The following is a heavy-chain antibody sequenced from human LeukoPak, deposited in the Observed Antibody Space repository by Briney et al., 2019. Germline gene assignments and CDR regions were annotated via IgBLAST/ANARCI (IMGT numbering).Heavy chain of an antibody. CDR2: ITATTGST. V-gene: IGHV3-23*01. Sequence: ASGFTFSXXXXXWVRXAPGXXXXXXXSITATTGSTYYADSVKGRFTFSRDNSKNTLYLQMNSLRAEDTAVYYCAKAQRTLYGSGSSFDPWGQGTLVTVFS. CDR1: GFTFSXXX. CDR3: AKAQRTLYGSGSSFDP. D-gene: IGHD3-10*01. J-gene: IGHJ5*02.